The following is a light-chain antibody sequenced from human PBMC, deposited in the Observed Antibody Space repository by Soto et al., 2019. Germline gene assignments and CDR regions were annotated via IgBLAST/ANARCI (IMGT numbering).Light chain of an antibody. J-gene: IGKJ3*01. CDR3: MQALQTPLT. Sequence: DIVMTQSPLSLPVTPGEPASISCRSSQSLLHSNGYTYLDWYLQKPGQSPQLLIYWGSNRASGVPDRFSGSGSGTDFTLKISRVEDEDVGVYYCMQALQTPLTFGPRTKVDIQ. CDR1: QSLLHSNGYTY. CDR2: WGS. V-gene: IGKV2-28*01.